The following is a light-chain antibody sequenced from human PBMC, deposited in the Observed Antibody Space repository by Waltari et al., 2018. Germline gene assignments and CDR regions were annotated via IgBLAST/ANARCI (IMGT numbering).Light chain of an antibody. CDR2: DVN. CDR1: SSDVGYSDD. CDR3: CSCAGTCIFIF. V-gene: IGLV2-11*01. J-gene: IGLJ2*01. Sequence: QSALTQPHSVSGSPGQSVTISCTGTSSDVGYSDDVSSYQQHPCKAPKVVIYDVNKRPSGVPDRFSGSKSGNTASLTISGLQADDEADYYCCSCAGTCIFIFFGGGTKLTVL.